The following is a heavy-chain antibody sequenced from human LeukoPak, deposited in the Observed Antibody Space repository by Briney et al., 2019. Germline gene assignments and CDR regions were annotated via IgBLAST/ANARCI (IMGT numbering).Heavy chain of an antibody. V-gene: IGHV5-51*01. CDR2: IYPADSDT. D-gene: IGHD6-13*01. J-gene: IGHJ3*02. CDR3: ATALAQTHAFDI. Sequence: GESLKISCKGSGYTFPNYWIIWLRQMPGKGLEWMGIIYPADSDTRYSPSFQGQVTVSADRSTSTAYLQWSSLKASDTAMYYCATALAQTHAFDIWGQGTLVTVSS. CDR1: GYTFPNYW.